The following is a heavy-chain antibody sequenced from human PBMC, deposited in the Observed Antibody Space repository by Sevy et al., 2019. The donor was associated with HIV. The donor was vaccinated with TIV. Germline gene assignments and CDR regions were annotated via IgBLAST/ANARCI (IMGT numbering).Heavy chain of an antibody. Sequence: ASVKVSCKASGGTFSSYGISWVRQAPGQGLEWMGGIIPILGTVNYAQKFQGRVTITADESTKTAYMELRSLRSEDTAVYYCARGEGNGWYYFDYWGQETLVTVSS. CDR2: IIPILGTV. D-gene: IGHD6-19*01. CDR1: GGTFSSYG. J-gene: IGHJ4*02. V-gene: IGHV1-69*13. CDR3: ARGEGNGWYYFDY.